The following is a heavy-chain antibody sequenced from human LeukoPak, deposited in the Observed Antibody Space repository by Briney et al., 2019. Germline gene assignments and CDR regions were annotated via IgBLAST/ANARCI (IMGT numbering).Heavy chain of an antibody. CDR2: ISGSGGST. Sequence: GGSLRLSCAASGFTFSSYAMSWVRQAPGKGLEWVSAISGSGGSTYYADSVKGRFTISRDNSKNTLYLQVNSLRAEDTAVYYCAKDPLVRGVTYDYWGQGTLVTVSS. J-gene: IGHJ4*02. CDR3: AKDPLVRGVTYDY. CDR1: GFTFSSYA. V-gene: IGHV3-23*01. D-gene: IGHD3-10*01.